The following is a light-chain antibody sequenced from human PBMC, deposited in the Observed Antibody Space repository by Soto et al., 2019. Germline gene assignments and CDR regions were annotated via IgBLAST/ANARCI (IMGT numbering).Light chain of an antibody. CDR3: QQSYSNPPWT. Sequence: DIHMAQSPSSLSASVGDRVTITCRTTQTISNYLNWYQQKPGKAPKLLIYGVSTLQSGVPSRFSGSGSGTDFTLTISSLQPEDFATYFCQQSYSNPPWTFGQGTKVDI. CDR2: GVS. J-gene: IGKJ1*01. V-gene: IGKV1-39*01. CDR1: QTISNY.